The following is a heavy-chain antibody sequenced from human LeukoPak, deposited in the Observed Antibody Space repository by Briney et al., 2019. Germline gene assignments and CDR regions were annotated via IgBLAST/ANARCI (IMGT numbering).Heavy chain of an antibody. V-gene: IGHV4-61*02. CDR2: IYTSGST. Sequence: PSETLSPTCTVSGGSISSGSYYWSWIRQPAGKGLEWIGRIYTSGSTNYNPSLKSRVTISVDTSKNQSSLKLSSVTAADTAVYYCARDVGYYDSSGYYPYYFDYWGQGTLVTVSS. CDR1: GGSISSGSYY. D-gene: IGHD3-22*01. CDR3: ARDVGYYDSSGYYPYYFDY. J-gene: IGHJ4*02.